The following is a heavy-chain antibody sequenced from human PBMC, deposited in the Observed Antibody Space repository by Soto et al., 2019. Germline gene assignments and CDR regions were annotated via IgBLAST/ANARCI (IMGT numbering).Heavy chain of an antibody. CDR1: GYTFTSYG. D-gene: IGHD6-6*01. CDR3: ARDRSVAALLFPTSARFDP. J-gene: IGHJ5*02. V-gene: IGHV1-18*01. CDR2: ISAYNGNT. Sequence: QVQLVQSGAEVKKPGASVKVSCKASGYTFTSYGISWVRQAPGQGLEWMGWISAYNGNTNYAQKLQGRVTMTTDTSTSTAYMELRSLRSDDTAVYYCARDRSVAALLFPTSARFDPWGQGTLVTVSS.